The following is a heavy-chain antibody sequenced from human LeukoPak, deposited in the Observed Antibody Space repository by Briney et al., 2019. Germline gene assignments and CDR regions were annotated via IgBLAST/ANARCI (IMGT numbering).Heavy chain of an antibody. D-gene: IGHD3-10*01. CDR1: GFTFSSYG. V-gene: IGHV3-30*18. CDR3: AKGDLLLGELARQFDY. CDR2: ISYDGSNK. Sequence: GRSLRLSCAASGFTFSSYGMHWVRQAPGKGPEWVAVISYDGSNKYYADSVKGRFTISRDNSKNTLYLQMNSLRAEDAAVYYCAKGDLLLGELARQFDYWGQRTLVTVSS. J-gene: IGHJ4*02.